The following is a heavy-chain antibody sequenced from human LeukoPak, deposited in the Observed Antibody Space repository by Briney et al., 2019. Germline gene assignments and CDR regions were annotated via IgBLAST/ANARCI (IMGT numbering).Heavy chain of an antibody. CDR3: ARGPFYCSSTSCYTFDY. CDR1: GFTFSRNW. J-gene: IGHJ4*02. CDR2: IKQDGSEK. D-gene: IGHD2-2*01. V-gene: IGHV3-7*01. Sequence: GGSLRLSCAASGFTFSRNWMSWVRQAPGKGLEWVANIKQDGSEKNYVDSVKGRFTISRDNAKNTLYLQMGSLRAEDMAVYYCARGPFYCSSTSCYTFDYWGQGTLVTVSS.